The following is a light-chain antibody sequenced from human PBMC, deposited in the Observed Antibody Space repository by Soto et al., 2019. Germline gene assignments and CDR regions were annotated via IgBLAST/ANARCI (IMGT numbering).Light chain of an antibody. Sequence: QSVLTQQPSASGTPGQRVTISCSGSSSNIGINNVYWYQQLPGTAPKLLVYRNNQRPSGVPDRFSGSKSGTSASLAISGLRSDDEADYYCAAWDDSLSGPVFGGGTKLTVL. CDR2: RNN. CDR1: SSNIGINN. J-gene: IGLJ3*02. CDR3: AAWDDSLSGPV. V-gene: IGLV1-47*01.